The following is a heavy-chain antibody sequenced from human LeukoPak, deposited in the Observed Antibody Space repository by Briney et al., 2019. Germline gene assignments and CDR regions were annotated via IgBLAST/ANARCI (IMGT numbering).Heavy chain of an antibody. J-gene: IGHJ6*02. CDR3: ARTYYYDSSGYPTYYYYYGMDV. CDR2: INPSGGST. V-gene: IGHV1-46*01. D-gene: IGHD3-22*01. CDR1: GYTFTSYY. Sequence: ASVKVSCKASGYTFTSYYMHWVRQAPGQGLEWMGIINPSGGSTSYAQKFQGRVTITRDTSTTTVYMKLSSLSSEDTAVYYCARTYYYDSSGYPTYYYYYGMDVWGQGTTVTVSS.